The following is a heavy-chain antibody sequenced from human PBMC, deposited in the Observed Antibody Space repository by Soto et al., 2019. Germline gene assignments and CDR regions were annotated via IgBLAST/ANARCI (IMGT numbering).Heavy chain of an antibody. Sequence: GASVKVSCKASGYTFTSYGISWVRQAPGQGLEWMGWISAYNGNTNYAQKLQGRVTMTTDTSTSTAYMELRSLRSDDTAVYYCARDGTYYDFWSGYKKGWFDPWGQGTLVTSPQ. V-gene: IGHV1-18*01. J-gene: IGHJ5*02. D-gene: IGHD3-3*01. CDR3: ARDGTYYDFWSGYKKGWFDP. CDR2: ISAYNGNT. CDR1: GYTFTSYG.